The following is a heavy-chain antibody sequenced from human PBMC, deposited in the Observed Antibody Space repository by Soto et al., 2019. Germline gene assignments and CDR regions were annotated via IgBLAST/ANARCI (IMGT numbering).Heavy chain of an antibody. V-gene: IGHV3-23*01. CDR1: GFTFRSYA. J-gene: IGHJ4*02. CDR3: AKVARGRGYSYGYERYYFDY. D-gene: IGHD5-18*01. CDR2: ISGSGGST. Sequence: GGSLRLSCYASGFTFRSYAMSWVRQAPGKGLEWVSAISGSGGSTYYADSVKDRFTISRDNSKNTLYLQMNSLRAEDTAVYYCAKVARGRGYSYGYERYYFDYWGQGTLVTVSS.